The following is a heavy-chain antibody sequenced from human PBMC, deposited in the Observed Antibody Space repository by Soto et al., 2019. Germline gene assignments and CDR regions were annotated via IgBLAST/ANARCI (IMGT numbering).Heavy chain of an antibody. CDR1: GFTFSSYA. CDR2: ISYDGSNK. D-gene: IGHD3-3*02. J-gene: IGHJ4*02. Sequence: QVQLVESGGGVVQPGRSLRLSCAASGFTFSSYAMHWVRQAPGKGLEWVAVISYDGSNKYYADSVKGRFTISRDNSKNTLYLQMNSLRAEDTAVYYCATFSKVEFDYWGQGTLVTVSS. V-gene: IGHV3-30-3*01. CDR3: ATFSKVEFDY.